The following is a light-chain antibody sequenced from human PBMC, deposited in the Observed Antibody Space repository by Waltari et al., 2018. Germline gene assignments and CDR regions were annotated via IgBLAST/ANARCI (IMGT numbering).Light chain of an antibody. Sequence: QSVLTQPPPVSGAPGQRVTIPCTGTNSNIGAGSDVHWYRQLPRSAPTLILHADRHRPSGVSDRISGSRSGTSASLDITGLRPEDEADYYCQSYDTRLSGPVFGGGTRLTVL. J-gene: IGLJ3*02. CDR2: ADR. V-gene: IGLV1-40*01. CDR1: NSNIGAGSD. CDR3: QSYDTRLSGPV.